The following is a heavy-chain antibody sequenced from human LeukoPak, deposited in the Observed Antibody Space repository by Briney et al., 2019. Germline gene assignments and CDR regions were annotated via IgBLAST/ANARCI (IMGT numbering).Heavy chain of an antibody. D-gene: IGHD6-19*01. CDR1: GFTFDDYA. V-gene: IGHV3-43D*03. J-gene: IGHJ6*02. CDR3: AKDIKQWRDNYGMDV. CDR2: ISWDGGST. Sequence: PGGSLRLSCAASGFTFDDYAMHWVRQAPGKGLEWVSLISWDGGSTYYADSVKGRFTISRDNSKNSLYLQMNSLRAEDTALYYCAKDIKQWRDNYGMDVWGQGTTVTVSS.